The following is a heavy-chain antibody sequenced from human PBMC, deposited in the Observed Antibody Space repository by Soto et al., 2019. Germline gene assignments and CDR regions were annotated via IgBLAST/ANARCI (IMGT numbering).Heavy chain of an antibody. CDR3: ARAGGTTVTGLWHFDS. J-gene: IGHJ4*02. V-gene: IGHV3-33*01. CDR2: VWYDGDHR. CDR1: GFSFNNFG. Sequence: GGSLRLSCAASGFSFNNFGIHWVRQAPGKGLEWVAIVWYDGDHRFYADSVKGRFIISRDNSKKTLYLEMNSLRAEDTAVYYCARAGGTTVTGLWHFDSWGQGTLVTVSS. D-gene: IGHD4-17*01.